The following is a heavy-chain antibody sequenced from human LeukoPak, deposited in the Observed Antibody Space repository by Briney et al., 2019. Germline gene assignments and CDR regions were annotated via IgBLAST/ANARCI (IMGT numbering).Heavy chain of an antibody. Sequence: TGGSLRLSCVASGFTFSNYWMTWVRQAPGKGLEWIGEINHSGSTNYNPSLKSRVTISVDTSKNQFSLKLSSVTAADTAVYYCARGASNSRIRLAAARPRSPRFDYWGQGTLVTVSS. D-gene: IGHD6-13*01. CDR3: ARGASNSRIRLAAARPRSPRFDY. J-gene: IGHJ4*02. CDR1: GFTFSNYW. V-gene: IGHV4-34*01. CDR2: INHSGST.